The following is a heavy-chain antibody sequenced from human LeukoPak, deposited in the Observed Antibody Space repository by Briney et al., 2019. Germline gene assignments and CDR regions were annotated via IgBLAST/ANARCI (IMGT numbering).Heavy chain of an antibody. V-gene: IGHV3-9*01. D-gene: IGHD3-22*01. CDR2: ISWNSGSI. CDR1: GFTFDDYA. Sequence: GGSLRLSCAASGFTFDDYAMHWVRQVPGKGLEWVSGISWNSGSIGYADSVKGRFTISRDNAQNSLYLQMNSLRAEDTALYYCAKVDYDSSGYYLDYWGQGTLVTVSS. J-gene: IGHJ4*02. CDR3: AKVDYDSSGYYLDY.